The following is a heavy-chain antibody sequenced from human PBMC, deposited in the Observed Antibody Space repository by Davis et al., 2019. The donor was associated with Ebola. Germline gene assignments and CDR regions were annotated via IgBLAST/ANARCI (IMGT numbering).Heavy chain of an antibody. CDR2: ISYDGSSK. V-gene: IGHV3-30-3*01. CDR1: GFTFSSYE. Sequence: GESLKISCAASGFTFSSYEMHWVRQAPGKGLEWVALISYDGSSKYYADSVKGRFTISRDNSKNTLYLQMNSLRAEDTAVYYCARGYSSGWRPFDYWGQGTLVTVSS. J-gene: IGHJ4*02. CDR3: ARGYSSGWRPFDY. D-gene: IGHD6-19*01.